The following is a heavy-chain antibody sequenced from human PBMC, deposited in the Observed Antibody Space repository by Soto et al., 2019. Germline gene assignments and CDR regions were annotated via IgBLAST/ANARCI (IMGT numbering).Heavy chain of an antibody. Sequence: PGGSLRLSCVASGFTFSAYSMNWVRQAPGKGLEWLSYISGDRAYIYYADPVRGRFTISRDNAENSLYLQMDNLRDEDTALYYCARQVYTVVTPMDFWGQGTLVTVSS. CDR2: ISGDRAYI. D-gene: IGHD2-21*02. CDR3: ARQVYTVVTPMDF. V-gene: IGHV3-48*02. J-gene: IGHJ4*02. CDR1: GFTFSAYS.